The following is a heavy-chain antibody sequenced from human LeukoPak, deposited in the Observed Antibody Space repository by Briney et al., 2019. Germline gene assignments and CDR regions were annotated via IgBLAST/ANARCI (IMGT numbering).Heavy chain of an antibody. CDR1: GGSISSYY. CDR3: ARHDSSAWYGGVDH. CDR2: IYYSGST. V-gene: IGHV4-59*08. J-gene: IGHJ4*02. D-gene: IGHD6-19*01. Sequence: PSETLSLTCTVSGGSISSYYWSWIRQPPGKGLEWIGYIYYSGSTNYNPSLKSRVTISVDTSKNQFSLKLSSVTAADTPVYYCARHDSSAWYGGVDHWGQGTLVTVSS.